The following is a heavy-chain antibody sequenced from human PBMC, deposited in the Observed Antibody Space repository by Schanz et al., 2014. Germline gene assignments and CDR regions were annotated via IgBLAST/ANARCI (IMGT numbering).Heavy chain of an antibody. CDR1: GGTFSSST. J-gene: IGHJ6*02. CDR3: VRDAGWAFGDYHDMDV. Sequence: QVQLVQSGGEVKKPGSSVKVSCKASGGTFSSSTLTWVRQAPGQGLEWMGWISVYHGHTNYAEKVHGRVTMTTDTSTSTAYMELRSLISDDTAVYYCVRDAGWAFGDYHDMDVWGQGTSVTVSS. V-gene: IGHV1-18*01. CDR2: ISVYHGHT. D-gene: IGHD3-10*01.